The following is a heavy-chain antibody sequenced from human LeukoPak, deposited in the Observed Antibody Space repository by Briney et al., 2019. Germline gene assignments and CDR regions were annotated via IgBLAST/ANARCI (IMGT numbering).Heavy chain of an antibody. CDR1: GFTFSNYG. J-gene: IGHJ4*02. CDR2: IRYDGSNK. D-gene: IGHD4-23*01. V-gene: IGHV3-30*02. Sequence: PGGSLRLSCAASGFTFSNYGMHWVRQAPGKGLEWVAFIRYDGSNKYYADSVKGRFTISRDNSKNTLYLQMNSLRAEDTAVYYCAKGVTTVVTYRSPLDYWGQGTLVTVSS. CDR3: AKGVTTVVTYRSPLDY.